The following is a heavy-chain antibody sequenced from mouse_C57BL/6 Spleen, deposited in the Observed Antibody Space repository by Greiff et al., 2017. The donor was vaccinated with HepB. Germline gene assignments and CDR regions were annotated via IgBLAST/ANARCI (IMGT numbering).Heavy chain of an antibody. CDR2: INYDGSST. D-gene: IGHD1-1*01. CDR1: GFTFSDYY. Sequence: EVMLVESEGGLVQPGSSMKLSCTASGFTFSDYYMAWVRQVPEKGLEWVANINYDGSSTYYLDSLKSRFIISRDNAKNILYLQMSSLKSEDTATYYCARGENYYGSSPSFDYWGQGTTRTVSS. V-gene: IGHV5-16*01. CDR3: ARGENYYGSSPSFDY. J-gene: IGHJ2*01.